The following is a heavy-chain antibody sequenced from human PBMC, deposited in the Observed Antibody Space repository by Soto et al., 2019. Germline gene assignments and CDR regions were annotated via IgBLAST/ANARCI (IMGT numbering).Heavy chain of an antibody. CDR2: IYPGDSDT. D-gene: IGHD3-9*01. V-gene: IGHV5-51*01. CDR1: GNSFTSYW. J-gene: IGHJ3*02. Sequence: XESLKLSCQCSGNSFTSYWSGWVLQMPGKGLEWMGIIYPGDSDTRYSPSFQGQVTISADKSISTAYLQWSSLKASDTAMYYCARHYNTHFDRPYDAFDIWGQGTTVTVSS. CDR3: ARHYNTHFDRPYDAFDI.